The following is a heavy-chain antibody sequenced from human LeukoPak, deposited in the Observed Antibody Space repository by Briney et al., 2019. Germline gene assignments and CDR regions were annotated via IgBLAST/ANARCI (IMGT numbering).Heavy chain of an antibody. CDR2: IYYSGST. Sequence: SETLSLTCPVSGGSISSYYWSWIRQPPGKGLEWIGYIYYSGSTNYNPSLKSRVTISVDTSKNQFSLKLSSVTAADTAVYYCARGERIYYGSSSGPFDYWGQGTLVTVSS. CDR1: GGSISSYY. CDR3: ARGERIYYGSSSGPFDY. V-gene: IGHV4-59*01. D-gene: IGHD6-6*01. J-gene: IGHJ4*02.